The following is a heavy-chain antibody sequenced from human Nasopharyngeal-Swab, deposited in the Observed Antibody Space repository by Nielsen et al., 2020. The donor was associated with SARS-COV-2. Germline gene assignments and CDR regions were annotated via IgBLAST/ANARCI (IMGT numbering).Heavy chain of an antibody. V-gene: IGHV3-33*03. CDR3: AVVLSS. CDR2: IWYDGSNK. CDR1: GFTFSSYG. D-gene: IGHD2-15*01. J-gene: IGHJ4*02. Sequence: GESLKISCAASGFTFSSYGMHWVRQAPGKGLEWVAVIWYDGSNKYYADSVKGRFTISRDNAKNTLYLQMNSLRVEDTAVYYCAVVLSSWGQGTLVTVSS.